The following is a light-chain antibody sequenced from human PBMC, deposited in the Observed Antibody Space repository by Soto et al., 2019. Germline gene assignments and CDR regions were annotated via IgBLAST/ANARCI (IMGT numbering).Light chain of an antibody. CDR2: GAS. Sequence: EIVLTQSPGTLSLSPGEGATLSCRASQSVSSNYLAWYQQKPGQAPRLLIYGASSRATGIPDRFSGSGSGTDFTLTISRLEPEDFAVYYCQHYGGSPLYTFGQGTKLEIK. V-gene: IGKV3-20*01. CDR3: QHYGGSPLYT. CDR1: QSVSSNY. J-gene: IGKJ2*01.